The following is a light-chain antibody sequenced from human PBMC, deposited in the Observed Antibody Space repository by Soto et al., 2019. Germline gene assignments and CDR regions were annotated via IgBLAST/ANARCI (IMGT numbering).Light chain of an antibody. Sequence: QSALTQPPSASGTPGQRVTISCSGGSSNIGSNTVSWYQQLPGTAPRLLIYSDNHRPSGVPDRFSGSKSGTSASLAISGLQSEDEADYYCAAWHDSLNVWVFGGGTKLTVL. CDR2: SDN. CDR3: AAWHDSLNVWV. CDR1: SSNIGSNT. V-gene: IGLV1-44*01. J-gene: IGLJ3*02.